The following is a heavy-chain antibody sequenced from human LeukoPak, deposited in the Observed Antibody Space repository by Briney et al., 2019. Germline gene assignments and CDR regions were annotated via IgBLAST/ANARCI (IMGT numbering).Heavy chain of an antibody. CDR2: IYYSGST. J-gene: IGHJ4*02. D-gene: IGHD3-3*01. CDR3: ARSRMYDFWSGYSPPLVDY. Sequence: SETLSLTCTVSGGSISSSSYYWGWIRQPPGKGLEWIGSIYYSGSTYYNPSLKSRVTMSVDTSKNQFSLKLSSVTAADTAVYYCARSRMYDFWSGYSPPLVDYWGQGTLVTVSS. CDR1: GGSISSSSYY. V-gene: IGHV4-39*07.